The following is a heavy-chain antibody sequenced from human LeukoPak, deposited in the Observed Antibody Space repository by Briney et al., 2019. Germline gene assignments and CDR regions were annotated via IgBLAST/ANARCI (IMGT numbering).Heavy chain of an antibody. D-gene: IGHD2-2*01. CDR3: ATAYINHGVDCSSTSCPIDY. J-gene: IGHJ4*02. CDR2: IYYSGST. CDR1: GGSISSYY. Sequence: PSETLSLTCTVSGGSISSYYWSWIRQPPGKGLEWIGYIYYSGSTNYNPSLKSRVTISVDTSKNQFSLKLSSVTAADTAVYYCATAYINHGVDCSSTSCPIDYWGQGTLVTVSS. V-gene: IGHV4-59*01.